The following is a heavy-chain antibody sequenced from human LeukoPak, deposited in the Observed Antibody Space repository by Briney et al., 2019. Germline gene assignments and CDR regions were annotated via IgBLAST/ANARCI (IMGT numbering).Heavy chain of an antibody. CDR2: IIPIFGTA. J-gene: IGHJ5*02. Sequence: SVKVSCKASGGTFSSYAISWVRQAPGQGREWMGRIIPIFGTANYAQKFQGRVTITTDESTSTAYMELSSLRSEDTAVYYCANGFRAARLPPVDPWGQGTLVTVSS. CDR1: GGTFSSYA. CDR3: ANGFRAARLPPVDP. V-gene: IGHV1-69*05. D-gene: IGHD6-6*01.